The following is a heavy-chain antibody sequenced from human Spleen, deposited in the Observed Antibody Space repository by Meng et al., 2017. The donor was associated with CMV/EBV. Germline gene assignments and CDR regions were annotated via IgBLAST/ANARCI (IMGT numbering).Heavy chain of an antibody. V-gene: IGHV3-69-1*01. CDR3: TRATYTSSWDFEF. CDR2: ISSSSTI. Sequence: GESLKISCAASGFTFSDYYMNWVRQAPGKGLEWVSSISSSSTIYYSDSVKGRFTISRDNAKKSLYLQMNSLRAEDTAVYYCTRATYTSSWDFEFWGQGTLVTVSS. CDR1: GFTFSDYY. J-gene: IGHJ4*02. D-gene: IGHD6-13*01.